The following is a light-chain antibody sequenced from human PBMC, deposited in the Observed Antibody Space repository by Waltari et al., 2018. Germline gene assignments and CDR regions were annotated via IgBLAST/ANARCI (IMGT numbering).Light chain of an antibody. Sequence: EIVLTQSPGTLSLSPGERATLPCRASQTVRTTYLAWYQQKPGQAPTLLIQGASSRATGIPDRFSGSGSGTDFSLTISSLEPEDFAVYYCQQYDISPLTFGGGTKVEIK. CDR3: QQYDISPLT. CDR1: QTVRTTY. CDR2: GAS. V-gene: IGKV3-20*01. J-gene: IGKJ4*01.